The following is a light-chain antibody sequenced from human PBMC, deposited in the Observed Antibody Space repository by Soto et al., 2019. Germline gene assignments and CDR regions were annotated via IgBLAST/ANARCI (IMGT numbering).Light chain of an antibody. CDR2: GAS. Sequence: EIALTQSPGTLSLSPGERATLSCRASQSVSSNYLAWYQQKPGQAPRLLIYGASSRGTGIPDRFSGSGSGTDFTLTISRLEPEDVAVYYCQQYGSSPYTFGQGTKLEIK. CDR1: QSVSSNY. V-gene: IGKV3-20*01. J-gene: IGKJ2*01. CDR3: QQYGSSPYT.